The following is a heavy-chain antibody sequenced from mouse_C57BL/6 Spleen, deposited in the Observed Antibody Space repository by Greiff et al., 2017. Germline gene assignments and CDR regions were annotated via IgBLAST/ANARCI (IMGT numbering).Heavy chain of an antibody. V-gene: IGHV1-69*01. J-gene: IGHJ3*01. CDR3: AYGYEGPWFAY. CDR2: IDPSDSYT. D-gene: IGHD2-2*01. Sequence: QVQLQQPGAELVMPGASVKLSCKASGYTFTSYWMHWVKQRPGQGLECIGEIDPSDSYTNYNQKFKGKSTLTVDKSSSTAYMQLSSLTSEDSAVYYCAYGYEGPWFAYWGQGTLVTVSA. CDR1: GYTFTSYW.